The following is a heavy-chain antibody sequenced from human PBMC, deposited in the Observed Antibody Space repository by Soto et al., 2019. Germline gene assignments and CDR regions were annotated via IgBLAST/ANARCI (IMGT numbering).Heavy chain of an antibody. Sequence: EGQLVESGGGLVEPGGSLRLSCAASGFIFSSSDMTWVRQAPGKGLEYVSSINYNGIYTFYAEPAKGRITISRDNAKNSLYLQMYSLAAEDTVVYFCARKSNPDISGYDYFDYWGQGTLVIVSS. V-gene: IGHV3-21*06. CDR1: GFIFSSSD. CDR2: INYNGIYT. D-gene: IGHD3-22*01. CDR3: ARKSNPDISGYDYFDY. J-gene: IGHJ4*02.